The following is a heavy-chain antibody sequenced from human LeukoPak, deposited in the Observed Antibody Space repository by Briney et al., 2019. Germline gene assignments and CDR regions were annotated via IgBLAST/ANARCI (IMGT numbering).Heavy chain of an antibody. Sequence: PGGSLSLSCAASGFTFSSYAMSWVRQAPGKGLEWVSAISGSGGSTYYADSVKGRFTISRDNSKNTLYLQMNSLRAEDTAVYYCAKDGDYYDSSGLFDYWGQGTLVTVSS. D-gene: IGHD3-22*01. V-gene: IGHV3-23*01. CDR2: ISGSGGST. J-gene: IGHJ4*02. CDR1: GFTFSSYA. CDR3: AKDGDYYDSSGLFDY.